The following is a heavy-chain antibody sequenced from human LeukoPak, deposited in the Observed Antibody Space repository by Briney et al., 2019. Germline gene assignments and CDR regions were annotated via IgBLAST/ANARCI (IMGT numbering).Heavy chain of an antibody. V-gene: IGHV1-2*02. CDR2: INPNSGGT. CDR3: ARAPSGSYSNGYFQH. CDR1: GYTFTGYY. J-gene: IGHJ1*01. Sequence: ASVKVSCKASGYTFTGYYMHWVRQAPGQGLEWMGWINPNSGGTNYAQKFQGRVTMTRDTSISTAYMELSRLRSDDTAVYYCARAPSGSYSNGYFQHWGQGTLVTVSS. D-gene: IGHD1-26*01.